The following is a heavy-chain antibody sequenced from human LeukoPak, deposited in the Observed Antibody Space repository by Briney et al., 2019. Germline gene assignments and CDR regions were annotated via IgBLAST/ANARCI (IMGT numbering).Heavy chain of an antibody. CDR3: AKDYSNYNYFDY. CDR2: ISGSGGST. D-gene: IGHD4-11*01. J-gene: IGHJ4*02. V-gene: IGHV3-23*01. Sequence: PGGSLRLSCAASGFTFSSYAMSWVRQAPGKGLEWVSAISGSGGSTDYADSVKGRFTISRDNSKNTLYLQMNSLRAEDTAVYYCAKDYSNYNYFDYWGQGTLVTVSS. CDR1: GFTFSSYA.